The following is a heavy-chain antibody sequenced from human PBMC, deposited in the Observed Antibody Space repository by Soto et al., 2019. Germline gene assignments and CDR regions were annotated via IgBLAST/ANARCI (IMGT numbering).Heavy chain of an antibody. V-gene: IGHV1-18*01. CDR3: ARVNYDNGHAFDV. CDR2: ISAYNGNT. CDR1: GYTFTSYG. D-gene: IGHD3-22*01. J-gene: IGHJ3*01. Sequence: QVQLVQSGAEVKKPGASVKVSCKASGYTFTSYGISWVRQAPGQGLEWMGWISAYNGNTIYAQKVQGRVSMTKDTSTSTAYMELRSLRSDDTAVYHCARVNYDNGHAFDVWGQGTMVTVSS.